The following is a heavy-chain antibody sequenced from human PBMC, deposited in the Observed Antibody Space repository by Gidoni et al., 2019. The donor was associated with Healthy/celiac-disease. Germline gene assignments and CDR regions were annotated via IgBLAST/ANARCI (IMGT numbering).Heavy chain of an antibody. CDR2: INHSGST. V-gene: IGHV4-34*01. J-gene: IGHJ4*02. CDR1: GGSFSGYY. D-gene: IGHD6-19*01. Sequence: QVQLQQWGAGLLKPSETLSLTCAVYGGSFSGYYWSWIRQPPGKGLEWIGEINHSGSTNYNPSLKSRVTISVDTSKNQFSLKLSSVTAADTAVYYCARVRGFGSGWYPSYWGQGTLVTVSS. CDR3: ARVRGFGSGWYPSY.